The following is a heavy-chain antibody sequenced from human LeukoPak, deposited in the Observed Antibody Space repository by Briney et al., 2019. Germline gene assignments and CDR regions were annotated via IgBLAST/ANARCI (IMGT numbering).Heavy chain of an antibody. CDR3: ARGVRGVIPSYFDY. J-gene: IGHJ4*02. V-gene: IGHV1-18*01. CDR1: GYTFTSYG. Sequence: SVKLSCKASGYTFTSYGISWVRQAPGQGLEWMGWISAYNGNTNYAQKLQGRVTITTATSTSTAYMELRSLRSDDTAVYYCARGVRGVIPSYFDYWGQGTLVTVSS. CDR2: ISAYNGNT. D-gene: IGHD3-10*01.